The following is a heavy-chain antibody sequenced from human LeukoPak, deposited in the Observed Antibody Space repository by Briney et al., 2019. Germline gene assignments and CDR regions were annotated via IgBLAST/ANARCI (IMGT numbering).Heavy chain of an antibody. Sequence: PGGSLRLSCAASGFTFSSYSMNWVRQAPGKGLEWVANIKQDGSEKYYVDSVKGRFTISRDNAKNSLYLQMNSLRAEDTAVYYCARMQQLDYWGQGTLVTVSS. CDR1: GFTFSSYS. V-gene: IGHV3-7*01. CDR3: ARMQQLDY. D-gene: IGHD6-13*01. CDR2: IKQDGSEK. J-gene: IGHJ4*02.